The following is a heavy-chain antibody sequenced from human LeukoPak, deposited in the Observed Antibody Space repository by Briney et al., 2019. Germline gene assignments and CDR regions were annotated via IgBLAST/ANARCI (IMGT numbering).Heavy chain of an antibody. CDR1: GFALSTYE. Sequence: GGSLRLSCAASGFALSTYEMNWVRQAPGKGLEWIADISISGHTKNYADSVKGRFTISRDNARTSLYLQMNSLRVEDTGVYYCARGDPHADLWGQGTLVTVSS. V-gene: IGHV3-48*03. CDR3: ARGDPHADL. J-gene: IGHJ5*02. CDR2: ISISGHTK.